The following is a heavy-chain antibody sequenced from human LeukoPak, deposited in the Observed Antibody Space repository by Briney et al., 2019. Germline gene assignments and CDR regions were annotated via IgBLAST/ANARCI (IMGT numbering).Heavy chain of an antibody. D-gene: IGHD3-3*01. CDR2: IYTSGST. Sequence: SETLSLTCAVYGGSFSGYYWSWIRQPAGKGLEWIGRIYTSGSTNYNPSLKSRVTISVDTSKNQFSLKLSSVTAADTAVYYCARTRFTIFGVVIAGWFDPWGQGTLVTVSS. V-gene: IGHV4-59*10. J-gene: IGHJ5*02. CDR1: GGSFSGYY. CDR3: ARTRFTIFGVVIAGWFDP.